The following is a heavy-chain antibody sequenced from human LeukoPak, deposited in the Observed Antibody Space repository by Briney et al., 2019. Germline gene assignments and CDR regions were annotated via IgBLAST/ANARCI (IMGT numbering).Heavy chain of an antibody. CDR2: ISSSSSYI. J-gene: IGHJ4*02. CDR3: ARDLSDNYTIDY. CDR1: GFTFSSYS. V-gene: IGHV3-21*01. Sequence: GGSLRLSCAASGFTFSSYSMNWVRQAPGKGLEWVSSISSSSSYIYYADSVKGRFTISRDIAKNSLYLQMNSLRAEDTALYYCARDLSDNYTIDYWGQGTLVTVSS. D-gene: IGHD4-11*01.